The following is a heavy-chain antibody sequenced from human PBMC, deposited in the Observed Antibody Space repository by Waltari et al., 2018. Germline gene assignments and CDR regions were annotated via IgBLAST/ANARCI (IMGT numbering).Heavy chain of an antibody. J-gene: IGHJ6*03. CDR1: GFNVSVYQ. V-gene: IGHV3-53*01. Sequence: EVQLVESGGGMKRPGGSLRLSCAASGFNVSVYQMSWVRQAPGKGLEWVSLIRSDGSTDHADSVKGRFTISRDDFRNTVYLQMNNVRVEDTAVYYCARDYDGYYFYYMDVWGSGTTVAVS. CDR2: IRSDGST. D-gene: IGHD3-10*01. CDR3: ARDYDGYYFYYMDV.